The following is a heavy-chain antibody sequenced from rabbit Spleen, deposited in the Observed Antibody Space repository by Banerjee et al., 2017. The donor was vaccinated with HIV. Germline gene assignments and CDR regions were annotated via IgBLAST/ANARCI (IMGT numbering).Heavy chain of an antibody. CDR3: ARDTGSSFSSYGMDL. CDR2: IDSGSSGFT. CDR1: GVSFNDKDV. Sequence: QEQLEESGGGLVKPEGSLTLTCKASGVSFNDKDVMCWVRQAPGKGLEWIACIDSGSSGFTYFATWAKGRFTCSKTSSTTVTLQVTRLTAADTATYFCARDTGSSFSSYGMDLWGQGTLVTVS. V-gene: IGHV1S45*01. J-gene: IGHJ6*01. D-gene: IGHD8-1*01.